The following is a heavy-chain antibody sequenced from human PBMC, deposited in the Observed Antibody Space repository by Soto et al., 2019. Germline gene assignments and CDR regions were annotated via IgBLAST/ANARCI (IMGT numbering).Heavy chain of an antibody. V-gene: IGHV1-69*01. CDR3: ARSQGSSTSLEIYYYYYYGMDV. CDR2: IIPISDTT. D-gene: IGHD2-2*01. J-gene: IGHJ6*02. Sequence: QVQLVQSGAEVKKPGSSVKVSCKASGGTFSSYAISWVRQAPGHGLEWMGGIIPISDTTNYAQKFQGRGKITADETTSTAYMELSSLRSEDTAVYYCARSQGSSTSLEIYYYYYYGMDVWGQGTTVTVSS. CDR1: GGTFSSYA.